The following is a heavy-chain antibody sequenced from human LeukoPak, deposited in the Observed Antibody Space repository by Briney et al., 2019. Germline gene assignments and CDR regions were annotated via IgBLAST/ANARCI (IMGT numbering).Heavy chain of an antibody. CDR2: IYTSGST. CDR1: GGSISSGSYY. J-gene: IGHJ2*01. CDR3: ARLSYDILTGVYWYFDL. Sequence: SETLSLTCTVSGGSISSGSYYWSWIRQPAGKGLEWIGRIYTSGSTNYNPSLKSRVTISVDTSKNQFSLKLSSVTAADTAVYYCARLSYDILTGVYWYFDLWGRGTLVTVSS. V-gene: IGHV4-61*02. D-gene: IGHD3-9*01.